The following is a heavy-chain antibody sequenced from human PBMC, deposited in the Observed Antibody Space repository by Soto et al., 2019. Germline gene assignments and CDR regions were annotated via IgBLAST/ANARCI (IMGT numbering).Heavy chain of an antibody. CDR3: AASSGSSNDVAFDS. D-gene: IGHD1-1*01. CDR1: GYSFTSYW. Sequence: GESLKISCKGSGYSFTSYWIGWVLQMPGKGLEWMGINHPGGSDTRYSPSFQGQVTISADKSISTAYLQWSSLKASDTAMYYCAASSGSSNDVAFDSWSQGTMVTVSS. J-gene: IGHJ3*02. V-gene: IGHV5-51*01. CDR2: NHPGGSDT.